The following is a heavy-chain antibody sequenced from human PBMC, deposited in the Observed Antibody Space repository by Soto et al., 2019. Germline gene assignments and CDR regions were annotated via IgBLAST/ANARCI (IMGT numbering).Heavy chain of an antibody. V-gene: IGHV4-59*01. D-gene: IGHD5-12*01. CDR3: ARSRDGYNPLDY. J-gene: IGHJ4*02. Sequence: SETLSLPCTVSAGSISSYYWSWFRQPPGKGLEWIGYIYYSGSTNYNPSLKSRVTISVDTSKNQFSLKLSSVTAADTAVYYCARSRDGYNPLDYWGQGTLVTVSS. CDR2: IYYSGST. CDR1: AGSISSYY.